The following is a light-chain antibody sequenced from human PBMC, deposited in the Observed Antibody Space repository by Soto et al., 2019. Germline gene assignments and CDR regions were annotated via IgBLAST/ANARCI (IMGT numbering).Light chain of an antibody. J-gene: IGKJ5*01. V-gene: IGKV3-11*01. CDR2: DAS. CDR1: QSISTY. Sequence: ENVLTKSPATLSLSKGESATLSCRASQSISTYLAWYQQKPGQAPSLLISDASKRATGVPARFSGSGSGTDFTLTITSLEPDDFVVYYCLHRSDWPPGNTFGHGTRLDI. CDR3: LHRSDWPPGNT.